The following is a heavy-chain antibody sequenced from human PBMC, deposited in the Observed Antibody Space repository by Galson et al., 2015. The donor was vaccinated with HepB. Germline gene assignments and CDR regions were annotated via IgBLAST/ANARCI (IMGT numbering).Heavy chain of an antibody. CDR1: GFTFSDCY. Sequence: SLRLSCAASGFTFSDCYMSWIRQAPGKGLEWVSYISSSGNTIYYADSVKGRFTISRDNAKNSLYLQMNSLRAEDTAVYYCAVVGVNWNALDYWGQGTLATVSS. CDR3: AVVGVNWNALDY. V-gene: IGHV3-11*01. J-gene: IGHJ4*02. CDR2: ISSSGNTI. D-gene: IGHD1-1*01.